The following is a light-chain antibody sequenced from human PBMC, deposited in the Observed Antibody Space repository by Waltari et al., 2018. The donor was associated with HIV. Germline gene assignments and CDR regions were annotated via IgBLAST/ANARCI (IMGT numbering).Light chain of an antibody. CDR2: AVG. V-gene: IGLV2-18*02. J-gene: IGLJ2*01. Sequence: QSALTQPPSVSGSPGQSVTISCTATSRHVGSYYRVSWYQQPPGTAPKLMISAVGNRPSGVPHRFSGSKSGNTASLTISGLQAEDEADYYCSSYTSSSTLVFGGGTKLTVL. CDR1: SRHVGSYYR. CDR3: SSYTSSSTLV.